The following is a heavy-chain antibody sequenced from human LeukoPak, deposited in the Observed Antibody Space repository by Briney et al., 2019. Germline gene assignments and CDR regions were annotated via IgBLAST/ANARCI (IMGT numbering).Heavy chain of an antibody. J-gene: IGHJ3*01. CDR2: IDPNSGDT. CDR3: ATFTGPRNAFDL. CDR1: GHSFNAYY. V-gene: IGHV1-2*06. Sequence: ASVKVSSKASGHSFNAYYIHWVRQAPGQGLQWMGRIDPNSGDTKYTQKFQGRVSMTRDTSISTAYMELSRLTSDDTAVYYCATFTGPRNAFDLWGQGPRVTVSS. D-gene: IGHD3-10*01.